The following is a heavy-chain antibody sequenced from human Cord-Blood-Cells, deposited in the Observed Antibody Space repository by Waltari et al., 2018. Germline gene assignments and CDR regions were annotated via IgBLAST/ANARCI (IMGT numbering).Heavy chain of an antibody. Sequence: LEWVANIKKDGSEKYYVDSVKGRFTISRDNAKNSLYLQMNSLRAEDTAVYYCARIRGGSYYYFDYWGQGTLVTVSS. CDR3: ARIRGGSYYYFDY. D-gene: IGHD1-26*01. CDR2: IKKDGSEK. J-gene: IGHJ4*02. V-gene: IGHV3-7*01.